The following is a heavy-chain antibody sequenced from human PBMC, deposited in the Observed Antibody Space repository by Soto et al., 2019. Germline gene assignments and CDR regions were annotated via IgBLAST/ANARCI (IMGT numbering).Heavy chain of an antibody. CDR2: INPNSGGT. V-gene: IGHV1-2*04. CDR1: GYTFTGYY. Sequence: ASVKVSCKASGYTFTGYYMHWVRQAPGQGLEWMGWINPNSGGTNYAQKFQGWVTMTRDTSISTAYMELSRLRSDDTAVYYCARSTVTTADYYYGMDVWGQGTTVTVSS. CDR3: ARSTVTTADYYYGMDV. D-gene: IGHD4-17*01. J-gene: IGHJ6*02.